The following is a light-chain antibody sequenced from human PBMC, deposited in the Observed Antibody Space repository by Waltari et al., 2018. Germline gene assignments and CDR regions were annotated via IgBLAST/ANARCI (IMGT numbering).Light chain of an antibody. Sequence: DIQMTQSPPSLSASVGETVTMTCRASQSVRNYLTWFQQKPGEAPKLLIHAASSLGFGVPSRFSGSGSETDFTLTIAGLQREDVGTYYCQQTYTVPRSFGQGTKVE. CDR3: QQTYTVPRS. CDR2: AAS. J-gene: IGKJ2*01. CDR1: QSVRNY. V-gene: IGKV1-39*01.